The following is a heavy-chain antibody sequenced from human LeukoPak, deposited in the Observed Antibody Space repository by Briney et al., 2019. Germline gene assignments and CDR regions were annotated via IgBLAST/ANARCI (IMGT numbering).Heavy chain of an antibody. CDR3: AREGQDDILTGSFDY. Sequence: ASVKVSCRASGYTFTSYGISWVRQAPGQGLEWMGWISAYNGNTNYAQKLQGRATMTTNTSTSTAYMELRSLRSDDTAVYYCAREGQDDILTGSFDYWGQGTLVTVSS. CDR2: ISAYNGNT. D-gene: IGHD3-9*01. CDR1: GYTFTSYG. V-gene: IGHV1-18*01. J-gene: IGHJ4*02.